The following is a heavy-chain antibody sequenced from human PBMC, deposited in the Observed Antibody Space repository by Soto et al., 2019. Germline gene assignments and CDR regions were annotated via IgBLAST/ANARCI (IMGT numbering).Heavy chain of an antibody. CDR3: AHSTTVVLRGAAFDI. Sequence: QITLKESGPTLVKPTQTLTLTCTFSGFSLSTSGVGVGWIRQPPGKALEWLALIYWDDDKRYSPSLKSRLTIXXDXSXXQVVLTMTNMDPVDTATYYCAHSTTVVLRGAAFDIWGQGTMVTVSS. V-gene: IGHV2-5*02. J-gene: IGHJ3*02. CDR1: GFSLSTSGVG. CDR2: IYWDDDK. D-gene: IGHD4-17*01.